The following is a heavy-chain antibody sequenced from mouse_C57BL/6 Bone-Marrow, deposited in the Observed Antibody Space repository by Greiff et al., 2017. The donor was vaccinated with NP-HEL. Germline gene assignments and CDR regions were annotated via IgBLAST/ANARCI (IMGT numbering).Heavy chain of an antibody. V-gene: IGHV14-4*01. CDR1: GFNIKDDY. J-gene: IGHJ4*01. CDR2: IDPENGDT. CDR3: TPFPMDY. Sequence: VQLQQSGAELVRPGASVKLSCTASGFNIKDDYMHWVKQRPEQGLEWIGWIDPENGDTEYASKFQGKATITADKSSNTAYLQLSSLTSEDTAVYYCTPFPMDYWGQGTSVTVSS.